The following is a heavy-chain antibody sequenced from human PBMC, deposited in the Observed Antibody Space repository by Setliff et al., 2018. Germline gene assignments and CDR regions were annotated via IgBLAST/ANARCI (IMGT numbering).Heavy chain of an antibody. J-gene: IGHJ4*02. CDR1: GGSFSGHY. Sequence: SETLSLTCAVYGGSFSGHYWSWIRQPPGKGLEWIGEINHTGSTNYSPSLKSRVTISVDTSKNQFSLKLSSVTAADTAVYYCARHYGGGYKHFDYWGQGTLVTVSS. V-gene: IGHV4-34*01. D-gene: IGHD5-12*01. CDR2: INHTGST. CDR3: ARHYGGGYKHFDY.